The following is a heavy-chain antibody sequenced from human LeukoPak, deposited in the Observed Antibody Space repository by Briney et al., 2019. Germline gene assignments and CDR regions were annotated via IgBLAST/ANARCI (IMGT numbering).Heavy chain of an antibody. D-gene: IGHD4-23*01. Sequence: PGGSLRLSCAASGFTCSNYWMSWVRQAPGKGLEWVANIKEDGSEKYYVDSVKGRFTISRDNAKDSLYLQMNSLRAEDSAVYYCARDLGGGPPGYWGQGTLVTVSS. J-gene: IGHJ4*02. CDR1: GFTCSNYW. CDR2: IKEDGSEK. V-gene: IGHV3-7*01. CDR3: ARDLGGGPPGY.